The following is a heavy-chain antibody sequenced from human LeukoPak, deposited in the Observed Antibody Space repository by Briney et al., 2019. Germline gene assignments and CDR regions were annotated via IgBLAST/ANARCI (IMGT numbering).Heavy chain of an antibody. CDR2: ISYDGGNK. CDR3: AKVFYQYCSGGSCYSDFDY. D-gene: IGHD2-15*01. CDR1: GFNFNTYG. J-gene: IGHJ4*02. V-gene: IGHV3-30*18. Sequence: PGRSLRLPCAASGFNFNTYGMHWVRQAPGKGLEWVAVISYDGGNKNYADSVKGRFTISRDNSKNTLYLQMNSLRPEGTAFYYCAKVFYQYCSGGSCYSDFDYWGQGTLVTVSS.